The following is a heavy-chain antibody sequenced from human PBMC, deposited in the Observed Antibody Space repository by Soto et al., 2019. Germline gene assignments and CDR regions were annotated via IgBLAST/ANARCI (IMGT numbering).Heavy chain of an antibody. D-gene: IGHD2-8*01. V-gene: IGHV1-69*12. CDR3: ARVPYCTNGVCDTSYYYYGMDV. CDR2: IIPIFGTA. Sequence: QVQLVQSGAEVKKPGSSVKVSCKASGGTFSSYAISWVRQAPGQGLEWMGGIIPIFGTANYAQKFQGRVTITADESTSTAYMELSSLRSEDTAVYYCARVPYCTNGVCDTSYYYYGMDVWGQGTTVTVSS. CDR1: GGTFSSYA. J-gene: IGHJ6*02.